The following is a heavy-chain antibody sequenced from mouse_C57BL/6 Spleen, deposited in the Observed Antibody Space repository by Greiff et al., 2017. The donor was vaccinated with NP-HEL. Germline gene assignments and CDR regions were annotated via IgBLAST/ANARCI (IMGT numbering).Heavy chain of an antibody. Sequence: EVQLVESGGGLVQPGGSLKLSCAASGFTFSDYYMYWVRQTPEKRLEWVAYISNGGGSTYYPDTVKGRFTISRDNAKNTLYLQMSRLKSEDTAMNYCARPTYDPAWFAYWGQGTLVTVSA. J-gene: IGHJ3*01. CDR2: ISNGGGST. CDR3: ARPTYDPAWFAY. V-gene: IGHV5-12*01. CDR1: GFTFSDYY. D-gene: IGHD2-3*01.